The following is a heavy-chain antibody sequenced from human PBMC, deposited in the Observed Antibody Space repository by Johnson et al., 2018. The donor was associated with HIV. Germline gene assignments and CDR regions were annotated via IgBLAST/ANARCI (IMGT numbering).Heavy chain of an antibody. V-gene: IGHV3-30*18. J-gene: IGHJ3*02. CDR2: ISYDGSNK. CDR1: GFTFSSYA. Sequence: QVQLVESGGGLVQPGGSLRLSCAASGFTFSSYAMSWVRQAPGKGLEWVAVISYDGSNKYYADSVRGRFTISRDNSKNTLSLQMNSLRAEDTAVYYCAKSDCSGGSCYSVWRHAFDIWGQGTMVTVSS. CDR3: AKSDCSGGSCYSVWRHAFDI. D-gene: IGHD2-15*01.